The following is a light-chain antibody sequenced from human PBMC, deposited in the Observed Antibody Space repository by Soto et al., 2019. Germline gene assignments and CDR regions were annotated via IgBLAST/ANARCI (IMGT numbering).Light chain of an antibody. V-gene: IGKV1-39*01. J-gene: IGKJ3*01. Sequence: DIQMTQSPSSLSASVGDRVTITCRASQSITNHLNWYQQKPGKAPKLLIYAASSLQSGVPSTFSGTGSGTDFTLSISSLRPEDFAVYYCQQRSNWPPFTFGPGTKVDI. CDR1: QSITNH. CDR3: QQRSNWPPFT. CDR2: AAS.